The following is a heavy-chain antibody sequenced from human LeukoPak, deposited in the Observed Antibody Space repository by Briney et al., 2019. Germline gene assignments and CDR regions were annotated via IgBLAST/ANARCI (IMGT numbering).Heavy chain of an antibody. CDR1: GFTFSSYS. CDR3: ARLYGSGTFDY. Sequence: PGGSLRLSCAASGFTFSSYSMNWVRQAPGKGLEWVSSISSSSYIYYADSVKGRFTISRDNAKNSLYLQMNSLRAEDTAVHYCARLYGSGTFDYWGQGTLVTVSS. V-gene: IGHV3-21*01. D-gene: IGHD3-10*01. CDR2: ISSSSYI. J-gene: IGHJ4*02.